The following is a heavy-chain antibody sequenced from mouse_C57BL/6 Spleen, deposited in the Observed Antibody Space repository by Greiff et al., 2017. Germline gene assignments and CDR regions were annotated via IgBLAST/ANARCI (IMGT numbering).Heavy chain of an antibody. CDR2: IDPETGGT. Sequence: QVQLQQSGAELVRPGASVTLSCKASGYTFTDYEMHWVKQTPVHGLEWIGAIDPETGGTAYNQKFKGKAILTADKSSSTAYMELRSLTSEDSAVYYCTREGGSSFHFDYWGQGTTRTVSS. CDR1: GYTFTDYE. CDR3: TREGGSSFHFDY. D-gene: IGHD1-1*01. J-gene: IGHJ2*01. V-gene: IGHV1-15*01.